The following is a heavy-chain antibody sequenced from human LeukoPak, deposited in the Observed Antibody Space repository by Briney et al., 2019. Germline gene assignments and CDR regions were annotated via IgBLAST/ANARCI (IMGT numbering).Heavy chain of an antibody. CDR3: ARGTHSGSYRDY. CDR2: IIPIFGTA. V-gene: IGHV1-69*05. J-gene: IGHJ4*02. Sequence: SVKVSCKASGGTLSSYAISWVRQAPGQGLEWMGRIIPIFGTANYAQKFQGRVTITTDESTSTAYMELSSLRSEDTAVYYCARGTHSGSYRDYWGQGTLVTVSS. CDR1: GGTLSSYA. D-gene: IGHD1-26*01.